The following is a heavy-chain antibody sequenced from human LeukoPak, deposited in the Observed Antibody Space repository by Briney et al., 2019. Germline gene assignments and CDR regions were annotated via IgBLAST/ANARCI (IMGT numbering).Heavy chain of an antibody. V-gene: IGHV4-31*03. CDR3: ARDPLLRLGELSFID. CDR1: GGSISSGGYY. D-gene: IGHD3-16*02. J-gene: IGHJ4*02. Sequence: SQTLSLTCTVSGGSISSGGYYWSWIRQHPGKGLEWIGYIYYSGSTYYNPSLKSRVTISVDTSKNQFSLKLSSVTAADTAAYYCARDPLLRLGELSFIDWGQGTLVTVSS. CDR2: IYYSGST.